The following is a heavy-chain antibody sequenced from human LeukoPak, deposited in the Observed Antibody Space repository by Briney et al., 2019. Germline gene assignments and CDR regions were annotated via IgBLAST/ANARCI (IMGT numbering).Heavy chain of an antibody. CDR3: ARDLRSGWKYYYYMDV. D-gene: IGHD6-19*01. CDR2: ISRNGGST. J-gene: IGHJ6*03. CDR1: GFTFSSYG. V-gene: IGHV3-64*01. Sequence: GSLRLSCAASGFTFSSYGMHWVRQAPGKGLEYVSAISRNGGSTYYASSVKGRFTISRDNSKNMLYLQMGSLRPEDMAVYYCARDLRSGWKYYYYMDVWGKGTTVTISS.